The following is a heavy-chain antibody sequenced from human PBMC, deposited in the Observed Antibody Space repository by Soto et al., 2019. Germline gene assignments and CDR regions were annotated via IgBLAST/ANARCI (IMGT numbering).Heavy chain of an antibody. V-gene: IGHV4-31*03. CDR1: GASIRSRGYY. Sequence: TLSLTCSVSGASIRSRGYYWSWLRQSPGKGLEWIGHIYYTGSTFYSPSLKSRLTISLDTSKNQFSLDLRSVTAADTAMYYCARIEMASIKWGRGTLVTVSS. J-gene: IGHJ4*02. CDR2: IYYTGST. CDR3: ARIEMASIK.